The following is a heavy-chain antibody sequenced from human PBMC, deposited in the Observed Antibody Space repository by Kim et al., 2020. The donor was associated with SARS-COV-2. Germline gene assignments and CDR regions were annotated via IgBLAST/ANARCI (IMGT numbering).Heavy chain of an antibody. J-gene: IGHJ3*02. CDR2: IYYSGST. CDR3: ARDGEDSGAFDI. D-gene: IGHD3-10*01. V-gene: IGHV4-61*01. Sequence: SETLSLTCTVSGGSVSSGSYYWSWIRQPPGKGLEWIGYIYYSGSTNYNPSLKSRVTISVDTSKNQFSLKLSSVTAADTAVYYCARDGEDSGAFDIWGQGTMVTVSS. CDR1: GGSVSSGSYY.